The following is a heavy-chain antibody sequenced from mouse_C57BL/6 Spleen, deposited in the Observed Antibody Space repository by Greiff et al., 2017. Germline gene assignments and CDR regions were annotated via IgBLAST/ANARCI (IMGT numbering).Heavy chain of an antibody. CDR1: GYTFTDYE. CDR3: ARHYSNYLFAY. V-gene: IGHV1-15*01. CDR2: IDPETGGT. J-gene: IGHJ3*01. D-gene: IGHD2-5*01. Sequence: QVQLQQSGAELVRPGASVTLSCKASGYTFTDYEMHWVKQTPVHGLEWIGAIDPETGGTAYNQKFKGKAILTADKSSSTAYMELSSLTSEDSAVYFCARHYSNYLFAYWGQGTLVTVSA.